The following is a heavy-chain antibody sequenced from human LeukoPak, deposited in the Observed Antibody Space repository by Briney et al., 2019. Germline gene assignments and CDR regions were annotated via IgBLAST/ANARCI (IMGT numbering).Heavy chain of an antibody. Sequence: GGSLRLSCAASGFTFTSFATHWVSQDPGKGMEWVVDISFDGSNKNYTDSVNGRFTISRDNSKNTLYLQMNSLRAEDTAVYYCASGYDILTGALPTDPYGMDVWGQGTTVTVSS. D-gene: IGHD3-9*01. CDR3: ASGYDILTGALPTDPYGMDV. V-gene: IGHV3-30-3*01. CDR2: ISFDGSNK. J-gene: IGHJ6*02. CDR1: GFTFTSFA.